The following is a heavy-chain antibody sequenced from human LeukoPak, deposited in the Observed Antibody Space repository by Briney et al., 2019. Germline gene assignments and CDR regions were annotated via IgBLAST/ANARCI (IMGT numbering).Heavy chain of an antibody. CDR1: GYSFTSYW. CDR3: ARHYYDSSGYQSAFDI. CDR2: IYPGDSDT. Sequence: GESLKISCKGSGYSFTSYWIGWVRQMPGKGLEWMGIIYPGDSDTRYSPSFQGQVTISVDKCISTAYLQWSSLKASDTAMYHCARHYYDSSGYQSAFDIWGQGTMVTVSS. V-gene: IGHV5-51*01. D-gene: IGHD3-22*01. J-gene: IGHJ3*02.